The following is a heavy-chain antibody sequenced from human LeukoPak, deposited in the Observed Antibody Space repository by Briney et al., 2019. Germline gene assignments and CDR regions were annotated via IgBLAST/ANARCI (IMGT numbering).Heavy chain of an antibody. CDR3: ARRVFDDFQNYYFDY. V-gene: IGHV2-5*01. J-gene: IGHJ4*02. CDR2: IYWNDDK. CDR1: GFSLSTSGVG. Sequence: SGPTLLKPTQTLTLTCTFSGFSLSTSGVGVGWIRQPPGKALEWLALIYWNDDKRYSPSLKSRLTITKDTSKNQVVLTMTNMDPVDTATYYCARRVFDDFQNYYFDYWGQGTLVTVSS. D-gene: IGHD3-3*01.